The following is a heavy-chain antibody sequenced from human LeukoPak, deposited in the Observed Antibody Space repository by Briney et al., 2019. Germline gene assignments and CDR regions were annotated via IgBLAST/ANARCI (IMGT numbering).Heavy chain of an antibody. V-gene: IGHV1-2*02. D-gene: IGHD1-26*01. CDR2: INPNSGGT. J-gene: IGHJ5*02. CDR1: GYTFTGYY. CDR3: ARGQWEDGGNWFDP. Sequence: ASVKVSCKASGYTFTGYYMHWVRQAPGQGLEWMGWINPNSGGTNYAQKFQGRVTMTRDTSISTAYMELGSLRSADTAVYYCARGQWEDGGNWFDPWGQGTLVTVSS.